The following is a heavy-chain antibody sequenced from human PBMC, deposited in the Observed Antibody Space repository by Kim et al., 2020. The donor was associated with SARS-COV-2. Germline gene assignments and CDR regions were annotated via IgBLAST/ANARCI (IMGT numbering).Heavy chain of an antibody. CDR1: GFTFSSYW. V-gene: IGHV3-74*01. CDR3: ARAGYGADC. Sequence: GGSLRLSCAASGFTFSSYWMHWVRQAPGKGLVWVSRVNSDGSSANDADSVKGRFTISRDNAKNTLYLQMNSLRVEDTAVYYCARAGYGADCWGQGTLVTVSS. D-gene: IGHD4-17*01. CDR2: VNSDGSSA. J-gene: IGHJ4*02.